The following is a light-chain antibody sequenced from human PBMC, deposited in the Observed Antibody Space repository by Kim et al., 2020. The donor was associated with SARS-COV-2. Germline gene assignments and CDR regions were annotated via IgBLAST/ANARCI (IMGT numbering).Light chain of an antibody. J-gene: IGKJ4*01. CDR2: DAS. V-gene: IGKV1-5*01. Sequence: DIQMTQSPSTLSASVGDRVTISCRASQSISRRLAWYQQKSGRAPSLLMYDASSLESGVPSRFSGSGTGTEFTLTISSLQPDDFATYYCQQYGSVSPSFGGGTKVDIK. CDR3: QQYGSVSPS. CDR1: QSISRR.